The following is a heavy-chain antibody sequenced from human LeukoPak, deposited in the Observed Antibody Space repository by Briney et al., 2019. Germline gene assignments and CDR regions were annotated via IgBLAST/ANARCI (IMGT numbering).Heavy chain of an antibody. V-gene: IGHV3-23*01. Sequence: QPGGSLRLPCAASGFTFSSYAMSWVRQAPGKGLEWVSAISGSGGSTYYADSVKGRFTISRDNAKNSLYLQMNSLRAEDTAVYYCARTSYDFWSDYYYYYMDVWGKGTTVTVSS. CDR2: ISGSGGST. J-gene: IGHJ6*03. CDR1: GFTFSSYA. D-gene: IGHD3-3*01. CDR3: ARTSYDFWSDYYYYYMDV.